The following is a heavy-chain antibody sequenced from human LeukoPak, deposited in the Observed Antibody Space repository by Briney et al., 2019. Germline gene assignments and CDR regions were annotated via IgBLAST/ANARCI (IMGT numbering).Heavy chain of an antibody. D-gene: IGHD5-24*01. CDR3: ARAKNYQPIDY. Sequence: GGSLRLSCAASGFTVSSNYMSWVRQAPGKGLEWVSVIYSGGSTYYADSVKGRFTISRDNSKDTLYLQMNSLRAEDTAVYYCARAKNYQPIDYWGQGTLVTVSS. J-gene: IGHJ4*02. V-gene: IGHV3-53*01. CDR2: IYSGGST. CDR1: GFTVSSNY.